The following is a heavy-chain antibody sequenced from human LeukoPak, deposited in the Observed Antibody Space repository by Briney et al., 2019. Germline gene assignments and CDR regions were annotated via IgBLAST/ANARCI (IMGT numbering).Heavy chain of an antibody. D-gene: IGHD6-19*01. CDR1: GFTFSSYG. CDR2: IPYDGSNK. CDR3: VKNDGWFHLAQ. V-gene: IGHV3-30*18. Sequence: GGSLRLSCAASGFTFSSYGMHWVRQAPGKGLEWVAVIPYDGSNKYYADSVKGRFTISRDNSKNTLYLQMNSLRVEDTAVYYCVKNDGWFHLAQWGQGTLVTVSS. J-gene: IGHJ4*02.